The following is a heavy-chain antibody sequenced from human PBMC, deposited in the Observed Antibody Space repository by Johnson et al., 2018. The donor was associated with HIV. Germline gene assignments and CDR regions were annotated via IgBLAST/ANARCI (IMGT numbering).Heavy chain of an antibody. D-gene: IGHD2-2*01. Sequence: VQLVESGGGLVQPGGSLRLSCAASGFSFSNAWMSWVRQAPGKGLEWVSSIGSNTHYADSVKGRFTISRDNSKNTLYLQMNSLRAEDTAVYYCSSLTWVARSCRFYAFDIWGQGTMVTVSS. CDR3: SSLTWVARSCRFYAFDI. V-gene: IGHV3-66*01. CDR1: GFSFSNAW. J-gene: IGHJ3*02. CDR2: IGSNT.